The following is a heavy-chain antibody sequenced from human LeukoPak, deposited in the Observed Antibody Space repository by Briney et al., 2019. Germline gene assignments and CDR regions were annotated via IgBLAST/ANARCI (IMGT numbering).Heavy chain of an antibody. CDR1: GFTFSDYW. D-gene: IGHD1-26*01. V-gene: IGHV3-21*01. J-gene: IGHJ4*02. Sequence: GGSLRLSCAGSGFTFSDYWMTWVRQAPGKGLEWVSSISSSSSYIYYADSVKGRFTISRDNAKNSLYLQMNSLRAEDTAVYYCAREVGATGPDYWGQGTLVTVSS. CDR2: ISSSSSYI. CDR3: AREVGATGPDY.